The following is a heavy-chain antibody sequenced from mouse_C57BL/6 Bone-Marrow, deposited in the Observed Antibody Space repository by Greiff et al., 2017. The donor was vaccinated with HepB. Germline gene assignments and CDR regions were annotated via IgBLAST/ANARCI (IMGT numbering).Heavy chain of an antibody. CDR2: IYPGSGNT. V-gene: IGHV1-76*01. CDR3: ARSYYYVGDYYALDY. Sequence: VKLVESGAELVRPGASVKLSCKASGYTFTDYYINWVKQRPGQGLEWIARIYPGSGNTYYNEKFKGKATLTAEKSSTTAYLQLSSLTFEYSAVYFYARSYYYVGDYYALDYWGQGTSVTVSS. CDR1: GYTFTDYY. D-gene: IGHD1-1*01. J-gene: IGHJ4*01.